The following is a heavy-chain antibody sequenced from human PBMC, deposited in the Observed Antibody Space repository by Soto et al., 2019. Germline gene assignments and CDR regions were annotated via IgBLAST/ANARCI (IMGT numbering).Heavy chain of an antibody. D-gene: IGHD3-10*01. J-gene: IGHJ5*02. V-gene: IGHV3-23*01. Sequence: AGSLLLSCAASGFTFSSYAMSWVLQAPGNGLEWVSVISGSGGSTYYADSVKCRFTISRDNSKNTLYLQMNSLRAEDTAVYYCAKSASYYYGSGFDPWGQGTLVTVSS. CDR2: ISGSGGST. CDR1: GFTFSSYA. CDR3: AKSASYYYGSGFDP.